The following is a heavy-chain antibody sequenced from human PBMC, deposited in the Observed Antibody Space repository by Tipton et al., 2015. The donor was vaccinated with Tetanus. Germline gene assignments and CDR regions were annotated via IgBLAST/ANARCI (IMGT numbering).Heavy chain of an antibody. CDR2: VNGDGSVT. J-gene: IGHJ4*02. CDR1: TLTFSDYW. V-gene: IGHV3-74*01. Sequence: SLRLSCAASTLTFSDYWMHWVRQAPGRGLVRLSRVNGDGSVTKYADSVKGRFTIARDNAKNTLYLQMSSLRPDDTAVYYCATGVGYYYDSWGQGTLVTVSS. CDR3: ATGVGYYYDS. D-gene: IGHD1-26*01.